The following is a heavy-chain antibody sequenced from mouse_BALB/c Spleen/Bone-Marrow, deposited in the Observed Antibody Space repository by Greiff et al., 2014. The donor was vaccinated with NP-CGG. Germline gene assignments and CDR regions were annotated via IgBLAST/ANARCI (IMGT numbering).Heavy chain of an antibody. CDR1: GYTFTDYA. CDR2: ISGYYGDA. CDR3: ARSGKVRNAMDY. D-gene: IGHD2-14*01. Sequence: VQLQQSGAELVRPGVSVKISCKGSGYTFTDYAIHWVKQGHAKSLEWIGLISGYYGDAIYNQKFKGKATMTVDKSSSTAYMDLARLTSEDSAIYYCARSGKVRNAMDYWGQGTSVTVSS. J-gene: IGHJ4*01. V-gene: IGHV1S137*01.